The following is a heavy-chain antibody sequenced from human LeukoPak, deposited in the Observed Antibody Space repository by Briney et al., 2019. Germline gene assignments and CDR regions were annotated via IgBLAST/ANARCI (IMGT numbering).Heavy chain of an antibody. J-gene: IGHJ6*02. D-gene: IGHD2-21*01. CDR3: ARDIAGQHYYYGMDV. Sequence: GGSLRLSCAASVFTVSSNYMSWVRQAPGKGLECASVIYSGGSTYYADSVKGRFTISRHNSKNTLYLQMNSLRAEDTAVYYCARDIAGQHYYYGMDVWGQGTTVTVSS. V-gene: IGHV3-53*04. CDR1: VFTVSSNY. CDR2: IYSGGST.